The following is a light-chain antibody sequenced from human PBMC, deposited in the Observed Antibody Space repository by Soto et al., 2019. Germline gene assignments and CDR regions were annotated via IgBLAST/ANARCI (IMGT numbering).Light chain of an antibody. CDR2: WAS. J-gene: IGKJ5*01. V-gene: IGKV4-1*01. CDR1: QSVLYSSNNKNY. CDR3: QQYYSTLPIT. Sequence: DIVMTQSPDSLAVSLGERATINCKSSQSVLYSSNNKNYLAWYQQKPGQPPKLLIYWASTRESGVPDRCSGSGSGNDFTLPSSSLQAEDVAVYYCQQYYSTLPITFGHGTRLEIK.